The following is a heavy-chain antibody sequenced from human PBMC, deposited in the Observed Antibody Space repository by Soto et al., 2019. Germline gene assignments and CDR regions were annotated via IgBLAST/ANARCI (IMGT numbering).Heavy chain of an antibody. J-gene: IGHJ4*02. V-gene: IGHV4-59*01. CDR1: GGSISSYY. CDR3: ARREGDY. D-gene: IGHD1-26*01. CDR2: IYYSGST. Sequence: QVQLQESGPGLVKPSETLSLTCTVSGGSISSYYWSWIRQPPGKGLEWIGYIYYSGSTNYNPSLKSRVTISVDTSKNQFSLRLSSVTAADTAVYYCARREGDYWGQGTLVTVSS.